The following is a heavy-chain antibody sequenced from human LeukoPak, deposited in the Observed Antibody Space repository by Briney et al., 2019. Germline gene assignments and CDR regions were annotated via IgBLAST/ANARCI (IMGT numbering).Heavy chain of an antibody. CDR2: ISSNGGST. CDR3: ARQGVLLWFGEGWFDP. Sequence: GGSLRLSCAASGFTFSSYAMHWVRQAPGKGLEYVSAISSNGGSTYYANSVKGRFTISRDNAKNSLYLQMNSLRAEDTAVYYCARQGVLLWFGEGWFDPWGQGTLVTVSS. CDR1: GFTFSSYA. V-gene: IGHV3-64*01. D-gene: IGHD3-10*01. J-gene: IGHJ5*02.